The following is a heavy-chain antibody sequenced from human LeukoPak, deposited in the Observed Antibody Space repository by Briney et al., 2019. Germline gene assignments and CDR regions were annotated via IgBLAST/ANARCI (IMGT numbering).Heavy chain of an antibody. V-gene: IGHV4-59*01. J-gene: IGHJ4*02. CDR1: GGSISSYY. Sequence: SETLSLTCTVSGGSISSYYWSWIRQPPGKGLEWIGYIYYSGSTNYNPSLKSRVTISVDTSKNQFSLKLSSVTAADTAVYYCARRVRGVIGYWGQGTLVTVSS. CDR2: IYYSGST. CDR3: ARRVRGVIGY. D-gene: IGHD3-10*01.